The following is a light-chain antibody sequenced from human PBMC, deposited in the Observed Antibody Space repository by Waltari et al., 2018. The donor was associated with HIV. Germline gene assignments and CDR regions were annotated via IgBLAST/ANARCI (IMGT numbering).Light chain of an antibody. CDR3: SAWDVTLNGLV. Sequence: QSLLTQSPSASGPPGQRVNISCFGTSSNIGRRAVNWYQHFPGTPPNLLIFSNTERPSGVPDRFSGSKSGTSASLAISGLHSQDEADYYCSAWDVTLNGLVFGGGTRLSVL. V-gene: IGLV1-44*01. J-gene: IGLJ2*01. CDR1: SSNIGRRA. CDR2: SNT.